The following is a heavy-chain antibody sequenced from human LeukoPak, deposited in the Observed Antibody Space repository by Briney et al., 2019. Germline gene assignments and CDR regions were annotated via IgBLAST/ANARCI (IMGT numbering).Heavy chain of an antibody. CDR1: GYTFTSYD. CDR3: ARVSQSNYYDSSGYNDAFDI. J-gene: IGHJ3*02. CDR2: MNPNSGNT. V-gene: IGHV1-8*01. Sequence: GASVKVSCKASGYTFTSYDINWVRQATGQGLEWMGWMNPNSGNTGYAQKFQGRVTITRNTSISTAYMELSSLRSEDTAVYYCARVSQSNYYDSSGYNDAFDIWGQGTMVTVSS. D-gene: IGHD3-22*01.